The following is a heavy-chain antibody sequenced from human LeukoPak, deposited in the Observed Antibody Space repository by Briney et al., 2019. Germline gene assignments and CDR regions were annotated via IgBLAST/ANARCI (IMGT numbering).Heavy chain of an antibody. Sequence: PGGSLRLSCAVSGFTFSSYAMNWVRQAPGKGLGWVSAISSSTGNTYYADSVKGRFTISRDNSKNTLYLQMNSLRAEDTAVYYCAKGAMRVLDPWGQGTLVTVSS. CDR3: AKGAMRVLDP. J-gene: IGHJ5*02. V-gene: IGHV3-23*01. CDR2: ISSSTGNT. CDR1: GFTFSSYA.